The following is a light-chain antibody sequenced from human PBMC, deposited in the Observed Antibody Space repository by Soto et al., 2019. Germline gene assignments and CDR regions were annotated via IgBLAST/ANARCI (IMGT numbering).Light chain of an antibody. CDR3: SSYTSSSPYF. CDR2: DVS. CDR1: SSDVGGYNY. J-gene: IGLJ1*01. V-gene: IGLV2-14*01. Sequence: QSALTQPASVSGSPGQSITISCTGTSSDVGGYNYVSWYQQHPGKAPKLMIYDVSNRPSGVSNRFSGSKSGNTASLTISGPQAEDEVDYYCSSYTSSSPYFFGTGTKVTAL.